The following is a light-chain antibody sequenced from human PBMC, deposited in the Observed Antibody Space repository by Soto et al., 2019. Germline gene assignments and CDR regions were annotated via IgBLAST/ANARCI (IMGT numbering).Light chain of an antibody. J-gene: IGKJ1*01. CDR2: LGS. Sequence: DIVMTQSPLSLPVTPGEPASISCRSSQSLLHSNGYNYLDWYLQKPGQSPQILIYLGSNRASVVPDRFSGSGSCSVFTLKISRVAAEDVWVYYCMQALQTPWTFGQGTKVEIK. V-gene: IGKV2-28*01. CDR1: QSLLHSNGYNY. CDR3: MQALQTPWT.